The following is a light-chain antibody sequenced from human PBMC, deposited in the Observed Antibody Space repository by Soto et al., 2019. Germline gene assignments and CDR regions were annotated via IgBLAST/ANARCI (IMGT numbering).Light chain of an antibody. CDR3: CSYAGSSTPLI. CDR1: SSDVGSYNL. CDR2: EVS. Sequence: QRVLTQPASGSGSHVQCITITCTKTSSDVGSYNLVSWYQQHPGKAPKLMIYEVSKRPSGVSNRFSGSKSGNTASLTISGLQAEDEADYYCCSYAGSSTPLIFGTGTKVTVL. V-gene: IGLV2-23*02. J-gene: IGLJ1*01.